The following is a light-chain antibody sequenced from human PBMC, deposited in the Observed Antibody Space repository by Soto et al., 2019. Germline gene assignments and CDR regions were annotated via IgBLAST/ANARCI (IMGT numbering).Light chain of an antibody. V-gene: IGKV1-5*01. CDR1: QNIRNW. CDR2: DAS. CDR3: QHYNSYSEA. Sequence: DIPMTQSPSTPSASVGDSVTITCRASQNIRNWLAWYQQKPGKAPNPLIYDASSLKSGVPSRFSGSGSGTEFTLTISSLQPDDFATYYCQHYNSYSEAFGQGTKVDIK. J-gene: IGKJ1*01.